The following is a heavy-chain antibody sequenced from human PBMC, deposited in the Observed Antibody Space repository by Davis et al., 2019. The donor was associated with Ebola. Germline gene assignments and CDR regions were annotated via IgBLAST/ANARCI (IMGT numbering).Heavy chain of an antibody. Sequence: GESLKISCAASGFTFSDSSMNWVRQAPGKGLEWVSSISTTSTYIYYGDSVKGRFTISRDNAKTSLYLQMNSLRAEDTAVYYCATGLDYWGQGTLVTVSS. V-gene: IGHV3-21*01. D-gene: IGHD3-10*01. J-gene: IGHJ4*02. CDR2: ISTTSTYI. CDR1: GFTFSDSS. CDR3: ATGLDY.